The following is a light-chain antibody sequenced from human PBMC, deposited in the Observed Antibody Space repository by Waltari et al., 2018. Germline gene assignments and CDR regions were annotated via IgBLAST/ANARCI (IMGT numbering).Light chain of an antibody. CDR2: DVS. CDR3: CSYAGSSRV. Sequence: QSALTQPRSVSGSPGQSVTIPCTGTSSDAGGYNYVSWYQQHPGKAPKLMIYDVSKRPSGVPDRFSGSKSGNTASLTISGLQAEDEADYFCCSYAGSSRVFGGGTKLTVL. J-gene: IGLJ2*01. CDR1: SSDAGGYNY. V-gene: IGLV2-11*01.